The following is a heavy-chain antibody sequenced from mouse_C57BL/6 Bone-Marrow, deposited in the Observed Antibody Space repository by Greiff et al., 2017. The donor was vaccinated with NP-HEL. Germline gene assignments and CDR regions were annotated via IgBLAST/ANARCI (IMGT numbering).Heavy chain of an antibody. Sequence: EVKLVESGGDLVKPGGSLKLSCAASGFTFSSYGMSWVRQTPDKRLEWVATISSGGSYTYYLDSVKGRFTISRDNAKNTLYLQMSSLKSEDTAMYYCARHDPYGNYPAWFAYWGQGTLVTVSA. V-gene: IGHV5-6*01. CDR3: ARHDPYGNYPAWFAY. CDR1: GFTFSSYG. J-gene: IGHJ3*01. CDR2: ISSGGSYT. D-gene: IGHD2-1*01.